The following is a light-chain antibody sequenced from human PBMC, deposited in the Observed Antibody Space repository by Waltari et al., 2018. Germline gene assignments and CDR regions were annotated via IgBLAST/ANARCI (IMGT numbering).Light chain of an antibody. Sequence: QSVLTQPPSVSGAPGQRVTISCTGSSSNIGAGYDVHWYQQLPGTAPKLPVYGNSNRPSGVPDRFSGVKSGTSASLASTGLQAEDEADYYCQSYDSSLSAVVFGGGTKLTVL. CDR1: SSNIGAGYD. CDR3: QSYDSSLSAVV. J-gene: IGLJ2*01. CDR2: GNS. V-gene: IGLV1-40*01.